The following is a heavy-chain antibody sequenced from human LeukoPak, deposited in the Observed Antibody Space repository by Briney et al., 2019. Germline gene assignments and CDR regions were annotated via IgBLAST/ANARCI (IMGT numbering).Heavy chain of an antibody. CDR2: IIPSLGIA. V-gene: IGHV1-69*04. J-gene: IGHJ4*02. CDR3: ASDTYYDFWSDSYYFDY. Sequence: SVKVSCKASGGTFSSYAISWVRQAPGQGLEWMGRIIPSLGIANYAQKFQGRVTITADKSTSTAYMELSSLRSEDTAVYYCASDTYYDFWSDSYYFDYWGQGTLVTVSS. D-gene: IGHD3-3*01. CDR1: GGTFSSYA.